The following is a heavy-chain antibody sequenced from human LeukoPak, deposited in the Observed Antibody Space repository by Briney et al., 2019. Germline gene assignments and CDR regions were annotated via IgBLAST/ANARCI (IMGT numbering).Heavy chain of an antibody. D-gene: IGHD6-13*01. CDR2: IIPIFGTA. CDR1: GGTFSSYA. V-gene: IGHV1-69*01. CDR3: ARGISGYSSSPLDY. Sequence: SVKVSCKASGGTFSSYAISWVRQAPGQGLEGVGGIIPIFGTANYAQKFQGRVTITADESTSTAYMELSSLRSEDTAVYYCARGISGYSSSPLDYWGQGTLVTVSS. J-gene: IGHJ4*02.